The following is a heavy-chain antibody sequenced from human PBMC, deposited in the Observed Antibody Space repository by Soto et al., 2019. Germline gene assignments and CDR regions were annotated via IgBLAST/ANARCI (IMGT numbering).Heavy chain of an antibody. V-gene: IGHV2-5*02. J-gene: IGHJ4*02. CDR2: IYWDDDI. D-gene: IGHD2-8*01. Sequence: QITLKESGPTLMKPTQTLTLTCTLSGVSLTSTGVGVDWIRQPPGKALEWLALIYWDDDIRYSPSLKNRLTIPKDNSKNQVVLTLTNMDPVDTATYYCANRRGGPPNVWGQGSLVTVSS. CDR3: ANRRGGPPNV. CDR1: GVSLTSTGVG.